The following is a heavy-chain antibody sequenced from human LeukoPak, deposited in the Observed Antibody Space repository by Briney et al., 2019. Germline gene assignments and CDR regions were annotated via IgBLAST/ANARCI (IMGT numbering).Heavy chain of an antibody. CDR2: ISSNGGST. J-gene: IGHJ4*02. Sequence: GGSLRLSCAASGFTFSSYAMHWVRQAPGKGLEYVSAISSNGGSTYYANSVKGRFTISRDNSKNTLYLQMGSLRAEDMAVYYCARDYDSSGYYYGYFDYWGQGTLVTVSS. D-gene: IGHD3-22*01. CDR1: GFTFSSYA. V-gene: IGHV3-64*01. CDR3: ARDYDSSGYYYGYFDY.